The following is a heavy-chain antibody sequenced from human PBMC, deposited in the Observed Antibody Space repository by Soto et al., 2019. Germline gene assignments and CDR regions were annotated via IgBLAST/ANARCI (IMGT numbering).Heavy chain of an antibody. CDR2: IKSKTDGGTT. CDR1: GFTFSNAW. V-gene: IGHV3-15*01. CDR3: TTTSRGAMAYYYYYGMDV. D-gene: IGHD5-18*01. Sequence: PGGSLRLSCAASGFTFSNAWMSWVRQAPGKGLERVGRIKSKTDGGTTDYAAPVKGRFTISRDDSKNTLYLQMNSLKTEDTAVYYCTTTSRGAMAYYYYYGMDVWGQGTTVTVSS. J-gene: IGHJ6*02.